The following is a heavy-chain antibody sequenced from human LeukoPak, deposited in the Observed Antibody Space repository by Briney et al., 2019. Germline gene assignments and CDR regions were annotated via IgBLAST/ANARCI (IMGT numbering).Heavy chain of an antibody. Sequence: ASVKVSCKASGYTFTSYGISWVRQAPGQGLKWMGWISAYNGNTNYAQKLQGRVTMTTDTSTSTAYMELRSLRSDDTAVYYCARGVDYYDSSGHRDAFDIWGQGTMVTVSS. CDR2: ISAYNGNT. J-gene: IGHJ3*02. CDR3: ARGVDYYDSSGHRDAFDI. V-gene: IGHV1-18*01. D-gene: IGHD3-22*01. CDR1: GYTFTSYG.